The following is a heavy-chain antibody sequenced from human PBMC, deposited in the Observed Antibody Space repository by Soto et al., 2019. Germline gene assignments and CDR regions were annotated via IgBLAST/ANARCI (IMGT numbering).Heavy chain of an antibody. V-gene: IGHV3-21*01. CDR3: ARVRLYCSGGSCYSGVYYYYYMDV. CDR2: ISSSSSYI. J-gene: IGHJ6*03. CDR1: GFTFSSYS. D-gene: IGHD2-15*01. Sequence: PGGSLRLSCAGSGFTFSSYSMNWVRQAPGKGLEWVSSISSSSSYIYYADSVKGRFTISRDNAKNSLYLQMNSLRAEDTAVYYCARVRLYCSGGSCYSGVYYYYYMDVWGKGTTVTVSS.